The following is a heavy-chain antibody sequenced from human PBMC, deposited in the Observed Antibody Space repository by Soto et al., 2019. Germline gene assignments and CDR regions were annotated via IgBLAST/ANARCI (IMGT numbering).Heavy chain of an antibody. J-gene: IGHJ3*02. D-gene: IGHD3-3*01. Sequence: SQTPSLTCAISGDSVSSNSAAWNWIRQSPSRGLEWLGRTYYRSKWYNDYAVSVKSRITINPDTSKNQFSLQLNSVTPEDTAVYYCARVDITIFGVGLDAFDIWGQGTMVTVSS. CDR1: GDSVSSNSAA. V-gene: IGHV6-1*01. CDR2: TYYRSKWYN. CDR3: ARVDITIFGVGLDAFDI.